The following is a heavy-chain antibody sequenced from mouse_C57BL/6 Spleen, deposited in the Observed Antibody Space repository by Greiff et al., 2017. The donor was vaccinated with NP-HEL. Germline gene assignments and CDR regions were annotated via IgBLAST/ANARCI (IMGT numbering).Heavy chain of an antibody. J-gene: IGHJ4*01. CDR1: GYTFTEYT. CDR2: FYPGSGSI. V-gene: IGHV1-62-2*01. D-gene: IGHD1-1*01. Sequence: QVQLQQSGAELVKPGASVKLSCKASGYTFTEYTIHWVKQRSGQGLEWIGWFYPGSGSIKYNEKFKDKATLTADKSSSTVYMELSRLTSEDSAVYFCARHEEGSYYYGNYYAMDYWGQGTSVTVSS. CDR3: ARHEEGSYYYGNYYAMDY.